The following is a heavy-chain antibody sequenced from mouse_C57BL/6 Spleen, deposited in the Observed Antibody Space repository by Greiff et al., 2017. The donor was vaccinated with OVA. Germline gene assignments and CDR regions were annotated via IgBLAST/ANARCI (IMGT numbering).Heavy chain of an antibody. Sequence: VQLQQSGPVLVKPGASVKMSCKASGYTFTDYYMNWVKQSHGKSLEWIGVINPYNGGTSYNQKFKGKATLTVDKSSSTAYMELNSLTSEDSAVYYCARLGTHYFDYWGQGTTLTVSS. CDR1: GYTFTDYY. CDR3: ARLGTHYFDY. CDR2: INPYNGGT. J-gene: IGHJ2*01. D-gene: IGHD2-14*01. V-gene: IGHV1-19*01.